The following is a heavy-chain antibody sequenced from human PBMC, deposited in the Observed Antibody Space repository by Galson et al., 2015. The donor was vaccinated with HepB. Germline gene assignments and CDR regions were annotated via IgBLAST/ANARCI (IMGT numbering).Heavy chain of an antibody. CDR3: ARNPAPVTHFMGYFDS. J-gene: IGHJ4*02. D-gene: IGHD4-23*01. CDR2: ISSDGGST. CDR1: GFTFSSYA. V-gene: IGHV3-64D*08. Sequence: SLRLAGAASGFTFSSYALHWVRQAPGKGLEYVSGISSDGGSTYYADSVKGRFTISRDNSKNTLYLQMSSLRPEDTAVYFCARNPAPVTHFMGYFDSWGQRALVTVSS.